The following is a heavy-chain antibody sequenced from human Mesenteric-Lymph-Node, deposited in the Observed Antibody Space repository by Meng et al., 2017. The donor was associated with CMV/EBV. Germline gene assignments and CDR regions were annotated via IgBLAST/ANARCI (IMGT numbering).Heavy chain of an antibody. V-gene: IGHV2-5*02. CDR1: GFSLSTSGVG. CDR3: AHSSGIAAAGPFYFDY. J-gene: IGHJ4*02. CDR2: IYWDDDK. D-gene: IGHD6-13*01. Sequence: QITLNESGPTLVKPRQTLTLTLTFSGFSLSTSGVGVGWIRQPPGKALEWLALIYWDDDKRYSPSLKSRLTITKDTSKNQVVLTMTNMDPVDTATYYCAHSSGIAAAGPFYFDYWGQGTLVTVSS.